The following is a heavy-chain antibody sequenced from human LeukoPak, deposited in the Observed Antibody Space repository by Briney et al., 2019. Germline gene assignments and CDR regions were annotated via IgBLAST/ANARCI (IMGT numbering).Heavy chain of an antibody. D-gene: IGHD3-22*01. CDR1: GFTFSSYA. CDR3: AKDPRGWLSTPDY. Sequence: GGSLRLSCVASGFTFSSYAISWVRQAPGKGLEWVSAISGSGGSTYYADSVKGRFTISRDNSKNTLYLQMNSLRADDTAVYYCAKDPRGWLSTPDYWGQGTLVTVSS. CDR2: ISGSGGST. J-gene: IGHJ4*02. V-gene: IGHV3-23*01.